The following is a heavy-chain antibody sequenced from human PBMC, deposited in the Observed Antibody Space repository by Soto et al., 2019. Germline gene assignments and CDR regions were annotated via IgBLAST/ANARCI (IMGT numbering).Heavy chain of an antibody. D-gene: IGHD3-9*01. V-gene: IGHV1-18*04. CDR1: GYTFTSYG. Sequence: QVPLVQSGAEVKKPGASVKVSCKASGYTFTSYGISWVRQAPGQGLEWMGWISAYNGNTNYAQKLQGRVTMTTDTSTSTADMELRSLRSDDTAVYYCARDRYDILTGYNIGGYWGQGTLVTVSS. CDR2: ISAYNGNT. J-gene: IGHJ4*02. CDR3: ARDRYDILTGYNIGGY.